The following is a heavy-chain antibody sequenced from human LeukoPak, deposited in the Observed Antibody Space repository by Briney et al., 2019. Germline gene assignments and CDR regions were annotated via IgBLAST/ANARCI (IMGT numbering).Heavy chain of an antibody. V-gene: IGHV1-18*01. J-gene: IGHJ4*02. D-gene: IGHD3-10*01. CDR2: ISPYNGNT. CDR1: GYTFTSYG. CDR3: ARSPPNYSGSGSYYSHLDY. Sequence: ASVKVSCKASGYTFTSYGINWLRQAPGQGLEWMGWISPYNGNTNHVQKLQGRVTMTTDTSTSTVYLELRSLRSDDTAVYYCARSPPNYSGSGSYYSHLDYWGQGTLATVSS.